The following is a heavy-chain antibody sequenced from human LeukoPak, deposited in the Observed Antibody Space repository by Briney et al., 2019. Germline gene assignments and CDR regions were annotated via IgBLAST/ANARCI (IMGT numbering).Heavy chain of an antibody. D-gene: IGHD2-2*01. CDR2: VRSDGGIK. CDR1: GFTFSNYG. V-gene: IGHV3-30*02. J-gene: IGHJ4*02. Sequence: GGSLRLSCAASGFTFSNYGMHWVRQAPGKGLEWVAFVRSDGGIKYYADSVKGRFTISRDNAKSSLYLQMNSLRAEDTAVYYCASPYCSTTSCSTLHDFWGQGTLVTVSS. CDR3: ASPYCSTTSCSTLHDF.